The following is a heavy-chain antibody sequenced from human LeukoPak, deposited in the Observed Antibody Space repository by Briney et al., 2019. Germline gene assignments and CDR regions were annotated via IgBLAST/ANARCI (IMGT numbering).Heavy chain of an antibody. CDR2: IYYSGST. CDR1: GGSISSSSYY. J-gene: IGHJ4*02. Sequence: PSETLSLTCTVSGGSISSSSYYWSWIRQPPGKGLEWIGYIYYSGSTNYNPSPKSRVTISVDTSKNQFSLKLSSVTAADTAVYYCARSIAVAGPKHFDYWGQGTLVTVSS. CDR3: ARSIAVAGPKHFDY. V-gene: IGHV4-61*01. D-gene: IGHD6-19*01.